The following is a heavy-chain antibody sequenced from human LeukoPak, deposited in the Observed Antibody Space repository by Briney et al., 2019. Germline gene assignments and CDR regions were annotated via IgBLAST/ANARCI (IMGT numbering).Heavy chain of an antibody. D-gene: IGHD3-3*01. CDR3: ARGGLYDFWSGSQAGGFDP. J-gene: IGHJ5*02. CDR1: GGSFSGYY. Sequence: TSETLSLTCAVYGGSFSGYYWSWIRQPPGKGLEWIGEINHSGSTNYNPSLKSRVTISVDTSKNQFSMKLSSVTAADTAVYSCARGGLYDFWSGSQAGGFDPWGQGTLVTVSS. CDR2: INHSGST. V-gene: IGHV4-34*01.